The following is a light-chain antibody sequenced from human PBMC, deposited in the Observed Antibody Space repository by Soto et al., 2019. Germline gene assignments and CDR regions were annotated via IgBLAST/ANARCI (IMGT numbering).Light chain of an antibody. Sequence: EIVLTQSPGTLSLSPGERATLSCRASQSVSSSYLAWYQQKPGQAPRLLIYGASSRATGIPDRFSGSGSGTDFTLTISRLEPEDFAVYYCQQYGSSRTWTFGQGTKEDIK. CDR3: QQYGSSRTWT. J-gene: IGKJ1*01. CDR2: GAS. V-gene: IGKV3-20*01. CDR1: QSVSSSY.